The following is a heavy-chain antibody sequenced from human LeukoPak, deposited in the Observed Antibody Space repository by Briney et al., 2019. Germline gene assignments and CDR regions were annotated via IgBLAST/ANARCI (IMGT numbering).Heavy chain of an antibody. V-gene: IGHV3-66*02. CDR1: GFTFSSYS. J-gene: IGHJ4*02. Sequence: PGGSLRLSCAASGFTFSSYSMNWVRQAPGKGLEWVSVIYSGGSTYYADSVKGRFTITRDNSKNTLYLQMNSLRAEDTAVYYCARESNYDYWGQGTLVTVSS. CDR3: ARESNYDY. CDR2: IYSGGST.